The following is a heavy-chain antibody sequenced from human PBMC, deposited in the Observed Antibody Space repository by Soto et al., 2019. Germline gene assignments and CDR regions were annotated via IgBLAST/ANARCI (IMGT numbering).Heavy chain of an antibody. J-gene: IGHJ1*01. CDR1: GGSISSGDYY. V-gene: IGHV4-30-4*01. CDR3: ALVPDCSGGSCSGGYFQH. CDR2: IYYSGST. D-gene: IGHD2-15*01. Sequence: KPSETLSLTCTVSGGSISSGDYYWSWIRQPPGKGLEWIGYIYYSGSTYYNPSLKSRVTISVDTSKNQFSLKLSSVTAADTAVYYCALVPDCSGGSCSGGYFQHWGQGTLVTVSS.